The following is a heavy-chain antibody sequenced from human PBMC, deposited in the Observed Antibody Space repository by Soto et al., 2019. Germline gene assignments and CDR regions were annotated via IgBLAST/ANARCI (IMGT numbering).Heavy chain of an antibody. CDR1: GYSFTSYW. V-gene: IGHV5-51*01. J-gene: IGHJ4*02. Sequence: ASVKVSCKGSGYSFTSYWIGWVRQMPGKGLEWMGIIYPGDSDTRYSPSFQGQVTISADKSISTAYLQWSSLKASDTAMYYCARLEYSSSSYFDYWGQGTLVTVSS. CDR2: IYPGDSDT. D-gene: IGHD6-6*01. CDR3: ARLEYSSSSYFDY.